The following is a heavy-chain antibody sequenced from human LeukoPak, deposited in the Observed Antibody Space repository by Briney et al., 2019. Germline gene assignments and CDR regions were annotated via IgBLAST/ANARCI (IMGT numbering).Heavy chain of an antibody. J-gene: IGHJ4*02. D-gene: IGHD5-18*01. V-gene: IGHV4-59*01. CDR2: IYYSGST. Sequence: SETLSLTCTVSGGSISSYYWSWIRQPPGKGLEWIGYIYYSGSTNYNPSLKSRVTISVDTFKNQFSLKLSSVTAADTAVYYCAREGYSYGSFDYWGQGTLVTVSS. CDR3: AREGYSYGSFDY. CDR1: GGSISSYY.